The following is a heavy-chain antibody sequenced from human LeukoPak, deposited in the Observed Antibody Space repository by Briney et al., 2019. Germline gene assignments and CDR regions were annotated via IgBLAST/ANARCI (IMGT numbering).Heavy chain of an antibody. Sequence: GGSLRLSCVVSGFPFTNAWMSWVRQAPGKGLEWVGRIKSKTDGGTADYAAPVRGRFTMWRDDARSAMYLQMNCLPTEDTDRYYCTPDLMDVWGKGTTVTVSS. V-gene: IGHV3-15*01. CDR3: TPDLMDV. CDR1: GFPFTNAW. CDR2: IKSKTDGGTA. J-gene: IGHJ6*03.